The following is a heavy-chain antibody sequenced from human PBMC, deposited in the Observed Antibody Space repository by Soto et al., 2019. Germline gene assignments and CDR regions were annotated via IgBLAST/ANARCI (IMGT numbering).Heavy chain of an antibody. CDR2: IVHTGST. J-gene: IGHJ4*02. V-gene: IGHV4-4*02. CDR1: DGSISSGHW. CDR3: ARNGAYCNDY. D-gene: IGHD2-15*01. Sequence: QMQLQESGPGLVKPSGTLPLTCAVSDGSISSGHWWSWVRQPPGKGLEWIGEIVHTGSTNYNPSLNSRVTISIDKSKNQFYLYLHSITAADTAVYYCARNGAYCNDYWGQGTLVTVSS.